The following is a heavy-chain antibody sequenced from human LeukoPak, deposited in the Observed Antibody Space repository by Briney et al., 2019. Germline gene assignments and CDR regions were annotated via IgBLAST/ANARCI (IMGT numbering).Heavy chain of an antibody. CDR3: ARERQQLPYY. CDR1: GGSISSGGYY. V-gene: IGHV4-30-2*01. D-gene: IGHD6-13*01. CDR2: IYYSGST. J-gene: IGHJ4*02. Sequence: SETLSLTCTVSGGSISSGGYYWSWIRQPPGKGLEWIGYIYYSGSTYYNPSLKSRVTISVDTSKNQFSLKLSSVTAADTAVHYCARERQQLPYYWGQGTLVTVSS.